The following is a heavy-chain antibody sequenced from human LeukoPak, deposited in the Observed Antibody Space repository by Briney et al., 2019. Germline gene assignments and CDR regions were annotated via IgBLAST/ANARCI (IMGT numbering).Heavy chain of an antibody. J-gene: IGHJ4*02. D-gene: IGHD3-22*01. CDR2: IIPIFGTA. Sequence: SVKVSCKASGGTFSSYAISWVRQAPGQGLEWMGRIIPIFGTANYAQKFQGRVTITTDESTSTAYMELSSLRSEDTAVYYCARAGYYDSSGYYLFDYWGQGTLVTVSS. CDR1: GGTFSSYA. CDR3: ARAGYYDSSGYYLFDY. V-gene: IGHV1-69*05.